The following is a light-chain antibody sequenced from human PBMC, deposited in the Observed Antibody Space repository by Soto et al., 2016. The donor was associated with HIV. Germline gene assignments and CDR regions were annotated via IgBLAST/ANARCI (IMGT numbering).Light chain of an antibody. CDR1: QGIGRF. Sequence: DIQMTQSPSSLSASVGDRVTITCRASQGIGRFLNWYQQIAGKAPNLLIYDASTLQSGVPSRFSGSGSGTDFTLIISSLQPEDSASYFCLQDYDRPYTFGQGTKLEIK. J-gene: IGKJ2*01. CDR2: DAS. V-gene: IGKV1-39*01. CDR3: LQDYDRPYT.